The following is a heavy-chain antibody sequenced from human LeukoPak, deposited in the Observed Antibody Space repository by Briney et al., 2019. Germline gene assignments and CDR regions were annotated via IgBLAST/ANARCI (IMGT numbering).Heavy chain of an antibody. CDR1: GFTFGDYG. D-gene: IGHD2-15*01. Sequence: PGGSLRLSCTGSGFTFGDYGMGWVRQAPGKGLEWVGFIRSKAYGGTTEYAASVKGRFTISRDDSKSIAYLQMNSLKTEDTAVYYCTRPRYCSGGSCYFDYWGQGTLVTVSS. J-gene: IGHJ4*02. V-gene: IGHV3-49*04. CDR3: TRPRYCSGGSCYFDY. CDR2: IRSKAYGGTT.